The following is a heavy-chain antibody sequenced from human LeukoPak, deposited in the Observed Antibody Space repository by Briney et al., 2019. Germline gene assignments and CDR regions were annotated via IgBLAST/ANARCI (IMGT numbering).Heavy chain of an antibody. CDR3: AAAKQWLVPDY. Sequence: GGSLRLSCAASGFTVSSNYMTWVRRAPGKGLEWVSVIYSGGSTYYADSVKGRFTISRDNSKNTLYLQMNSLRAEDTAVYYCAAAKQWLVPDYWGQGTLVTVSS. V-gene: IGHV3-53*01. CDR2: IYSGGST. J-gene: IGHJ4*02. D-gene: IGHD6-19*01. CDR1: GFTVSSNY.